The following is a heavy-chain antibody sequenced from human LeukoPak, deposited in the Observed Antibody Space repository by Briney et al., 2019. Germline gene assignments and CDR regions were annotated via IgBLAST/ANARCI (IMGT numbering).Heavy chain of an antibody. CDR1: GYSISSGYY. V-gene: IGHV4-38-2*02. D-gene: IGHD6-25*01. CDR3: ARVIGSGNLYYFDY. J-gene: IGHJ4*02. Sequence: SETLSLTCTVSGYSISSGYYWGWIRQPPGKGLEWIGSIYHSGSTYYNPSLKSRVTISVDTSKNQFSLKLSSVTAADTAVYYCARVIGSGNLYYFDYWGQGTLVTVSS. CDR2: IYHSGST.